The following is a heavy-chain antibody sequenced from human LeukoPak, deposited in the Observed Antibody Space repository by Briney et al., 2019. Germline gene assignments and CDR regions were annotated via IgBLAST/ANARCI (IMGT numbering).Heavy chain of an antibody. D-gene: IGHD3-22*01. CDR2: ISDSGST. V-gene: IGHV4-59*11. J-gene: IGHJ4*02. Sequence: ASETLSLTCVVSGGSLSTHHWSWIRQSPGRGLEWIGYISDSGSTNYNPSLKSRVTISVDTSKNQFSLMLSSVTAADTAVYYCARGYDSSAYYPFNYWGQGTLVTVSS. CDR3: ARGYDSSAYYPFNY. CDR1: GGSLSTHH.